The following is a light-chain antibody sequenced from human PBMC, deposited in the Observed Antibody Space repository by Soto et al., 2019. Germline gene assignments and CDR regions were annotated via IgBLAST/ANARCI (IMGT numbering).Light chain of an antibody. J-gene: IGKJ4*01. Sequence: PGERVTLSCRASQSVSSSYLTWYQQKPGQAPRLLIYGASTRATGIPARFSGSGSGTDFTLTISRLEPEDFAVYYCQQYGSSPLTFGGGTKVDI. CDR3: QQYGSSPLT. CDR1: QSVSSSY. CDR2: GAS. V-gene: IGKV3-20*01.